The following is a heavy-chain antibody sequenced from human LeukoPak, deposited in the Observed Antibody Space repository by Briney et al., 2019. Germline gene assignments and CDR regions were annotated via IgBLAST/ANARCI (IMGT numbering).Heavy chain of an antibody. V-gene: IGHV3-30*02. CDR2: IWYDGSDE. J-gene: IGHJ4*02. Sequence: GGSLRLSCAASKCIFSDYGRHWVRQAPGKGLEWVAFIWYDGSDEYYADSVKGRLTISRDNSKNTLYLQMNSLTTEDTAVYYCAKGGGELGSGSLDYWGQGTLVTVSS. D-gene: IGHD3-10*01. CDR1: KCIFSDYG. CDR3: AKGGGELGSGSLDY.